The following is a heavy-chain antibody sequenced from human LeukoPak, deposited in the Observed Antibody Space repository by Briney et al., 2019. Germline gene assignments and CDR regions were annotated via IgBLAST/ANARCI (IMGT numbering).Heavy chain of an antibody. Sequence: GSLRLSCAASGFTFNMYDMHWVRQATGKGLEWVSAIGTAGDTYYPDSVKGRFTLSRENAKHSLYLQMNSLKAGDTAVYYCARGRGCSGTSCFHPRLFDSWGQGTLVTVSS. J-gene: IGHJ4*02. D-gene: IGHD2-2*01. V-gene: IGHV3-13*01. CDR2: IGTAGDT. CDR1: GFTFNMYD. CDR3: ARGRGCSGTSCFHPRLFDS.